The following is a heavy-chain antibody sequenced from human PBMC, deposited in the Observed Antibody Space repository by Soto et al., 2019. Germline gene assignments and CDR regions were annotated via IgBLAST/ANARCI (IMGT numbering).Heavy chain of an antibody. CDR3: ARDPYYYDSNGYYVFEY. CDR1: GFTFSSYA. CDR2: ISYDGSNK. Sequence: GGSLRLSCAASGFTFSSYAMHWVRQAPGKGLEWVAVISYDGSNKYYADSVKGRFTISRDNSKNTLYLQMNSLRAEDTAVYYCARDPYYYDSNGYYVFEYWGQGTLVTVSS. D-gene: IGHD3-22*01. J-gene: IGHJ4*02. V-gene: IGHV3-30-3*01.